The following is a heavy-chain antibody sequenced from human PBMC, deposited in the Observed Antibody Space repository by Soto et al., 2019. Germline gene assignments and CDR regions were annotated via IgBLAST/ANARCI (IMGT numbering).Heavy chain of an antibody. Sequence: ASVKVSCKASGYTFTGHYIHWVRQAPEQGPEWMGEIGPESGATRYAQKFQGRLTITEDTSKNQVVFTMINMDPMDTATYYCAHTASDGYNFADFDYWGQGTLVTVSS. CDR3: AHTASDGYNFADFDY. J-gene: IGHJ4*02. D-gene: IGHD5-12*01. V-gene: IGHV1-2*02. CDR2: IGPESGAT. CDR1: GYTFTGHY.